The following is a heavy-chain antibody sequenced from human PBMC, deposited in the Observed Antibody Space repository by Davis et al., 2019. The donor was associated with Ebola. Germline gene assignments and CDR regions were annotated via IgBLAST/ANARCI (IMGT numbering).Heavy chain of an antibody. CDR2: INPSGGST. V-gene: IGHV1-46*01. D-gene: IGHD6-19*01. CDR1: GYTFTSYY. J-gene: IGHJ4*02. CDR3: ARVASSGWSQMFDY. Sequence: ASAQVSCKASGYTFTSYYMHWVRQAPGQGLEWMGIINPSGGSTSYAQKFQGRVTMTRNTSTSTVYMELSSLRSEDTAVYYCARVASSGWSQMFDYWGQGTLVTVSS.